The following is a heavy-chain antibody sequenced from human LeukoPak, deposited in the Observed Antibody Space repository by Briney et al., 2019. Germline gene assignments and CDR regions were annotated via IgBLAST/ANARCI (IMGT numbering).Heavy chain of an antibody. J-gene: IGHJ3*02. CDR1: GSIFTAYW. V-gene: IGHV5-51*01. CDR3: ARQIHNWNYLGGSGFDI. Sequence: GESLQISCKGSGSIFTAYWIGWVRQLPGKGLEWMGIVYPGEADTRNSPSFEGQVTISADKSISTAYLQWSSLRASDTAIYYCARQIHNWNYLGGSGFDIWGQGTTVTVSS. D-gene: IGHD1-7*01. CDR2: VYPGEADT.